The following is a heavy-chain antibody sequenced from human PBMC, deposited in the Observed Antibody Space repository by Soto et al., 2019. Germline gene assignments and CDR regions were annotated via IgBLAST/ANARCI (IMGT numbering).Heavy chain of an antibody. CDR1: GYTFSGFY. Sequence: GXSVKGSCKASGYTFSGFYMHWGRQAPVQGLEWMGWINPNSGGTKSAEKFQGRVTMTRDTSISTAYMELSRLTSDDTAVYYCASAAVTGTAGLDFWGQGTQVTVSS. CDR2: INPNSGGT. CDR3: ASAAVTGTAGLDF. D-gene: IGHD6-19*01. J-gene: IGHJ4*02. V-gene: IGHV1-2*02.